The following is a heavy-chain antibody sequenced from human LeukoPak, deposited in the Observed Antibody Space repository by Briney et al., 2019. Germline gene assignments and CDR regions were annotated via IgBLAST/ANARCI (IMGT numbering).Heavy chain of an antibody. CDR3: AIRIAAAGLFDY. CDR2: INHSGST. CDR1: GGSFSGYY. V-gene: IGHV4-34*01. Sequence: SETLSLTCAVYGGSFSGYYWSWIRQPPGKGLEWIGEINHSGSTNYNPSLKSRVTISVDTSKNQFPLKLSSVTAADTAVYYCAIRIAAAGLFDYWGQGTLVTVSS. D-gene: IGHD6-13*01. J-gene: IGHJ4*02.